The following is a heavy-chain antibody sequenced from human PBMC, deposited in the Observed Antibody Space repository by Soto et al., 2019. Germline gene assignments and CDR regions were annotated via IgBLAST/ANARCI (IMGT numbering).Heavy chain of an antibody. V-gene: IGHV4-34*01. CDR2: FNHSGST. CDR1: GGSFRGYY. D-gene: IGHD6-13*01. Sequence: QVQLQQWGAGLLKPSETLSLTCAVYGGSFRGYYWGWIRRPPGKGLEWIGEFNHSGSTNYNPSLKSRVTISVDTSKNQFSLKLSSVTAADTAVYYCASALYSSQHRIDYWGQGTLVTVSS. CDR3: ASALYSSQHRIDY. J-gene: IGHJ4*02.